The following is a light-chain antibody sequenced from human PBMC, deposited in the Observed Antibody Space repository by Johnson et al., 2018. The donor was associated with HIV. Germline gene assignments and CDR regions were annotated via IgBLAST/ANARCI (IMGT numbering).Light chain of an antibody. Sequence: QAVLTQPPSVSAAPGQKVTISCSGSSSNVGSNSVSWYRHFPETAPKVLIYDNDKRPSGLPDRFSASKSGTSATLGIPGLQTGDEADYYCGTWDSSLSAFVFGTGTKVTVL. CDR3: GTWDSSLSAFV. J-gene: IGLJ1*01. CDR2: DND. V-gene: IGLV1-51*01. CDR1: SSNVGSNS.